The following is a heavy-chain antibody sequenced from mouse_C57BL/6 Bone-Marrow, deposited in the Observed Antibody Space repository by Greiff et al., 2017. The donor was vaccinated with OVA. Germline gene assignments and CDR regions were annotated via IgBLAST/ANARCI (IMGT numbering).Heavy chain of an antibody. Sequence: VQLQQPGAELVKPGASVKLSCKASGYTFTSYWMHWVKQRPGQGLEWIGMIHPNSGSTNYNEKFKSKATLTVDKSSSTAYMQLSSLTSEDSAVYYCATLSTMVTEAWFAYWGQGTLVTVSA. V-gene: IGHV1-64*01. J-gene: IGHJ3*01. CDR2: IHPNSGST. D-gene: IGHD2-2*01. CDR3: ATLSTMVTEAWFAY. CDR1: GYTFTSYW.